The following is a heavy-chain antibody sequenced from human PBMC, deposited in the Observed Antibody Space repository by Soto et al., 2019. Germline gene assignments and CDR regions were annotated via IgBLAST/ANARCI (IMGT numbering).Heavy chain of an antibody. CDR2: IDHDGPT. J-gene: IGHJ4*02. Sequence: EVQLVESGGGLVQPGGSLRLSCAGSGFIFSNYWMHWVRQAPGKGLEWVARIDHDGPTDYADSVRGRFTISSDNAENTLYLLMNSLRPEDTAEYYCVRDSRGDYWGQGTLVTVSS. CDR1: GFIFSNYW. CDR3: VRDSRGDY. V-gene: IGHV3-74*01.